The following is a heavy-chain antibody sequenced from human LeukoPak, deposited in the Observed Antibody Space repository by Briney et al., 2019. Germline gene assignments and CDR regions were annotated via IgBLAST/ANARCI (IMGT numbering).Heavy chain of an antibody. V-gene: IGHV4-34*01. D-gene: IGHD2-2*01. CDR1: GGSFSGYY. Sequence: SETLSLTCAVYGGSFSGYYWSWIRQPPGKGLEWIGEINHSGSTNYNPSLKSRVTISVDTSKNQFSLKLSSVTAADTAVYYCASDSTYYFDYWGQGTLVTVSS. CDR3: ASDSTYYFDY. J-gene: IGHJ4*02. CDR2: INHSGST.